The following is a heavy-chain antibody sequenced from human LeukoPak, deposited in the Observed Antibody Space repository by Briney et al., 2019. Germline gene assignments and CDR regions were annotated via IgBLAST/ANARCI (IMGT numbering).Heavy chain of an antibody. CDR1: GGPFSGYY. Sequence: SETLSLTCAVYGGPFSGYYWSWIRQPPGKGLEWIGEINHSGSTNYNPSLKSRVTISVDTSKNQFSLKLSSVTAADTAVYYCASRSSSWYSDWGQGTLVTVSS. V-gene: IGHV4-34*01. D-gene: IGHD6-13*01. CDR3: ASRSSSWYSD. J-gene: IGHJ4*02. CDR2: INHSGST.